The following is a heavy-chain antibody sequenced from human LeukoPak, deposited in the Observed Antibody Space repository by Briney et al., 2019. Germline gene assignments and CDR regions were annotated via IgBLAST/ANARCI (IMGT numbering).Heavy chain of an antibody. CDR2: ISSSSSYI. V-gene: IGHV3-21*01. Sequence: GGSLRLSCAASGFTFSSYSMNWVRQAPGKGLEWVSSISSSSSYIYYADSVKGRFTISRDNAKNSLYLQMNSLRAEDTAVYYCARGFRTSGWAFDIWGQGTMVTVSS. CDR3: ARGFRTSGWAFDI. D-gene: IGHD2-15*01. CDR1: GFTFSSYS. J-gene: IGHJ3*02.